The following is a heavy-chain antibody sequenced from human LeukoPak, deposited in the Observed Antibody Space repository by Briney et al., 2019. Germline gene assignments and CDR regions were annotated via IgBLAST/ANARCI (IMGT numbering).Heavy chain of an antibody. V-gene: IGHV1-69*01. Sequence: SVKVSCKASGGTFSSYAISWVRQAPGQGLEWMGGIIPIFGTANYAQKFQGRVTITADESTSTAYMELSSLRSEDTAVYYCATGYDILTGFSYWGQGTLVTVSS. J-gene: IGHJ4*02. CDR3: ATGYDILTGFSY. D-gene: IGHD3-9*01. CDR1: GGTFSSYA. CDR2: IIPIFGTA.